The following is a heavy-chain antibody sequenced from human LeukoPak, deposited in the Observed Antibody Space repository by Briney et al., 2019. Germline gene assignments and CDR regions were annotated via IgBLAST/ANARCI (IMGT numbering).Heavy chain of an antibody. Sequence: PSETLSLTCSVSGGSISSYYWSWIRQPAGKGLEWIGRIHTSGSTNYNPSLKSRVTVSVDTSKNQFSLKLSSVTAADTAVYYCARGTQSLRYFDWLLVGGWFDPWGQGTLVTVSS. CDR3: ARGTQSLRYFDWLLVGGWFDP. J-gene: IGHJ5*02. CDR1: GGSISSYY. V-gene: IGHV4-4*07. D-gene: IGHD3-9*01. CDR2: IHTSGST.